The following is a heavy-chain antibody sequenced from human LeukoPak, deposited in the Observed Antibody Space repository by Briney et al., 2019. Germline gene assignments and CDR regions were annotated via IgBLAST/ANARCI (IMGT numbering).Heavy chain of an antibody. V-gene: IGHV3-74*01. D-gene: IGHD5-12*01. Sequence: PGGSLRLSCAASGFTFSTYCMHWVRQAPGKGPMWVSRICPDGTVTNYADSVKARFIISRDNARNTVYLQMNSLRAEDTAVYYCAKSWGVATVRSDGYFDYWGQGTLVTVSS. CDR1: GFTFSTYC. CDR3: AKSWGVATVRSDGYFDY. J-gene: IGHJ4*02. CDR2: ICPDGTVT.